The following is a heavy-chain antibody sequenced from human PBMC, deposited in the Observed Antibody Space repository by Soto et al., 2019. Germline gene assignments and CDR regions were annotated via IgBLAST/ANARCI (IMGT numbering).Heavy chain of an antibody. V-gene: IGHV4-30-4*01. D-gene: IGHD2-8*01. CDR2: ISNRGTP. CDR1: GDSISSDNYF. Sequence: ASETLSITCTVSGDSISSDNYFWSWIRQPPGQGLEWIGYISNRGTPYYNPPLKSRVTISLDTSKNRFSLDMYSVTAADTAVYYCAREVNVVALSDAFDIWGQGTMVTVSS. CDR3: AREVNVVALSDAFDI. J-gene: IGHJ3*02.